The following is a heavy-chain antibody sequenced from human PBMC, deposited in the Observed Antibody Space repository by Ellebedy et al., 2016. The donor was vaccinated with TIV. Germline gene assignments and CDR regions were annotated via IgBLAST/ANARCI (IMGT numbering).Heavy chain of an antibody. Sequence: GSLRLSCTVSGGSISRSSYYWGWIRQPPQKGLEWIGSIYYSGSTYYTPSLKSRVTISVDTSKNQFSLRLTSVTAADTAVYYCARWFGELLYVRWFDPWGQGTLVTVSS. CDR3: ARWFGELLYVRWFDP. V-gene: IGHV4-39*01. D-gene: IGHD3-10*01. J-gene: IGHJ5*02. CDR1: GGSISRSSYY. CDR2: IYYSGST.